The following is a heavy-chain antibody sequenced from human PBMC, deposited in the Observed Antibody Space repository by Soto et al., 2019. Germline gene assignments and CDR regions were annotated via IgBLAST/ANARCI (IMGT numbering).Heavy chain of an antibody. J-gene: IGHJ3*01. Sequence: QVQLIQSEAEVKKPGSSVRVSCTASGGIFGSHGFSWVRQAPGQRLEWVGGFIPIFRTLTYTEKFQARVRIAEDESTNTVYLALSSLTSEDTAVYYCVRDRRIYYSDTHDEFVASDYEVWGQGTMVSVSS. D-gene: IGHD3-22*01. CDR2: FIPIFRTL. V-gene: IGHV1-69*01. CDR3: VRDRRIYYSDTHDEFVASDYEV. CDR1: GGIFGSHG.